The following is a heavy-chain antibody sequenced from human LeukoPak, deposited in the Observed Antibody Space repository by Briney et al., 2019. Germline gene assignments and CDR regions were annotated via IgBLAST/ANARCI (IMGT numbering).Heavy chain of an antibody. CDR3: AREVYCSSTSRYTGYFQH. CDR1: GFTFSSYW. J-gene: IGHJ1*01. D-gene: IGHD2-2*02. V-gene: IGHV3-7*01. CDR2: IKQDGSEK. Sequence: GGSLRLSCAASGFTFSSYWMSWVRQAPGKGLEWVANIKQDGSEKYYVDSVKGRFTISRDNAKNSLYLQMNSLRAEDTAVYYRAREVYCSSTSRYTGYFQHWGQGTLVTVSS.